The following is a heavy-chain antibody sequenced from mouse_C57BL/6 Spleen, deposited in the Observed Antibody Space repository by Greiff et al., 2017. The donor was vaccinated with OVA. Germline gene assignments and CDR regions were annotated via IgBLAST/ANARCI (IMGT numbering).Heavy chain of an antibody. D-gene: IGHD1-1*02. Sequence: EVKLMESGPGLVKPSQSLSLTCSVTGYSITSGYYWNWIRQFPGNKLEWMGYISYDGSNNYNPSLKNRISITRDTSKNQFFLKLNSVTTEDTATYYCARDGGNYSYYFDDWGQGTTLTVSS. V-gene: IGHV3-6*01. CDR3: ARDGGNYSYYFDD. CDR2: ISYDGSN. CDR1: GYSITSGYY. J-gene: IGHJ2*01.